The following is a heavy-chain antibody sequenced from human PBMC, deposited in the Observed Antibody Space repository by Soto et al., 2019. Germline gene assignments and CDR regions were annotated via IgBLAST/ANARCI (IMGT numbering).Heavy chain of an antibody. V-gene: IGHV1-69*01. D-gene: IGHD2-2*01. CDR3: AGVVVPPMEYWFDP. Sequence: QVQLVQSGAEVKKPGSSVKVSCKASGGTFSSYAISWVRQAPGQGLEWMGGIIPIFGTANYAQKFQGRVTITADEYTSTDYMELSSLRSEDTAVYYCAGVVVPPMEYWFDPWGQGTLVTVSS. CDR1: GGTFSSYA. J-gene: IGHJ5*02. CDR2: IIPIFGTA.